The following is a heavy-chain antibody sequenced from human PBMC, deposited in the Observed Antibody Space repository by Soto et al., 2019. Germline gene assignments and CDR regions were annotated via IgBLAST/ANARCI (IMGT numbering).Heavy chain of an antibody. CDR2: INHSGSA. CDR3: ARGVYDYVWGITQTDY. D-gene: IGHD3-16*01. J-gene: IGHJ4*02. CDR1: GGSFSGYY. V-gene: IGHV4-34*01. Sequence: QVQLQQWGAGLLKPSETLSLTCAVYGGSFSGYYWSWIRQPPGKGLEWIGEINHSGSANYNPSLKSRASMSVDTSKNQFSLKLSSVTAADTAVYYCARGVYDYVWGITQTDYWGQGSLVTVSS.